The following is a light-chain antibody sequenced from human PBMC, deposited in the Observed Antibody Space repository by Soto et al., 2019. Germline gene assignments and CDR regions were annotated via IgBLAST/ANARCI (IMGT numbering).Light chain of an antibody. J-gene: IGKJ5*01. CDR1: QDVSHY. Sequence: DIQLTQSPSFLSASVGDRVTITCRASQDVSHYLAWYQHAPGKAPNLLIYAAYTLQSGVPSRFSGSGSGTEFSLTITSLQPEDFATYYCQYLNGAPTITFGQGTRLDIK. CDR2: AAY. CDR3: QYLNGAPTIT. V-gene: IGKV1-9*01.